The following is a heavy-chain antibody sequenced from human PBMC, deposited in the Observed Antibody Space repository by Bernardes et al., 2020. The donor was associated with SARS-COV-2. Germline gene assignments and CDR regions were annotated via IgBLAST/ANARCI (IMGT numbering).Heavy chain of an antibody. V-gene: IGHV1-24*01. CDR1: GYTLTELS. D-gene: IGHD3-10*01. J-gene: IGHJ5*02. CDR2: FDPEDGET. Sequence: ASVKVSCKVSGYTLTELSMHWVRQAPGKGLEWMGGFDPEDGETIYAQKFQGRVTMTEDTSTDTAYMELSSLRSEDTAVYYCATSVLLWFGELNWFDPWGQGTLVTVSS. CDR3: ATSVLLWFGELNWFDP.